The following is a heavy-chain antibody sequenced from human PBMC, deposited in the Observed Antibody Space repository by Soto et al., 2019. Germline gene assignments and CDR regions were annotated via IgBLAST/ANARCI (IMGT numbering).Heavy chain of an antibody. CDR3: VRDPWNY. D-gene: IGHD3-3*01. V-gene: IGHV1-46*01. J-gene: IGHJ4*02. CDR2: ISPSGDIT. Sequence: QVQLVQSGAEVKKPGASVKVSCKASGYTFTSYFMHWVRQAPGQGLEWMGIISPSGDITTYAQKVQGGRVTMTSDTSTGTVYMELGSLRSEDTAVYYCVRDPWNYWGQGTLVSVSS. CDR1: GYTFTSYF.